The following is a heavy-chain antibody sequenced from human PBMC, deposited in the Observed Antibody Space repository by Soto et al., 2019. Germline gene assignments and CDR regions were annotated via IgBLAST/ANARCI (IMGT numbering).Heavy chain of an antibody. Sequence: GGSLRLSCAASGFTFRTYGMHWVRQAPGKGLQWVAVISYDGSNKYYADSVKCRFTISRDSCKNTLYLHMNSLRTEDTAVCYSASRAPDGTYGAPYFQPWGQGTLVTVSS. CDR2: ISYDGSNK. V-gene: IGHV3-30*03. D-gene: IGHD1-26*01. CDR1: GFTFRTYG. J-gene: IGHJ1*01. CDR3: ASRAPDGTYGAPYFQP.